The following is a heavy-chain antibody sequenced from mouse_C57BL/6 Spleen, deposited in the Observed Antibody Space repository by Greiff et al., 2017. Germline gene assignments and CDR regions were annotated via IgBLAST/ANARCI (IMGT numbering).Heavy chain of an antibody. Sequence: EVQLQQSGPELVKPGASVKIPCKASGYTFTDYNMDWVKQSHGKSLEWIGDINPNNGGTIYNQKFKGKATLTVDKSSSTAYMELRSLTSEDTAVYYCARYYYGSSHFDYWGQGTTLTVSS. D-gene: IGHD1-1*01. CDR3: ARYYYGSSHFDY. CDR1: GYTFTDYN. J-gene: IGHJ2*01. V-gene: IGHV1-18*01. CDR2: INPNNGGT.